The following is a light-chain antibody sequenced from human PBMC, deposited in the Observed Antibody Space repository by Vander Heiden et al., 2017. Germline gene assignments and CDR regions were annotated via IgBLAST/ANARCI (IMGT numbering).Light chain of an antibody. CDR1: PSVTYYF. CDR3: QHYGSSLGYT. V-gene: IGKV3-20*01. CDR2: GAS. J-gene: IGKJ2*01. Sequence: EIVLTPSPGTLSLSPGDRATLSCRASPSVTYYFLAWYQQKPGQAPRLLIYGASSRATDIPDRFSGSGSGTDFTLTISRLEPEDFAVYYCQHYGSSLGYTFGQGTKLEIK.